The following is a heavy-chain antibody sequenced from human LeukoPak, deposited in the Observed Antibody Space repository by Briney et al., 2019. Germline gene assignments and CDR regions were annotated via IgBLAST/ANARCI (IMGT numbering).Heavy chain of an antibody. CDR2: IYYSGST. D-gene: IGHD5-18*01. CDR3: ARDGGYSYGYYFDS. V-gene: IGHV4-59*12. CDR1: GGSTSSDH. J-gene: IGHJ4*02. Sequence: ASETLSLTCTVSGGSTSSDHWSWIRQPPGKGLEWIGHIYYSGSTKYNPTLKSRVTMSLDTSKKQFYLKLSSVTAADTAVYHCARDGGYSYGYYFDSWGRGTLVTVSS.